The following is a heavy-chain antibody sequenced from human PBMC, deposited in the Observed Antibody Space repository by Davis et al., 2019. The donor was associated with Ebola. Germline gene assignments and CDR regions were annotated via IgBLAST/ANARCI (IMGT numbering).Heavy chain of an antibody. J-gene: IGHJ4*02. Sequence: GESLKISCAASGFTFSSYSMNWVRQAPGKGLEWVSSISSSSSYIYYADSVKGRFTISRDNAKNSLYLQMNSLRAEDTAVYYCARDERGSIVATSFDYWGQGTLVTVSS. V-gene: IGHV3-21*01. CDR2: ISSSSSYI. CDR1: GFTFSSYS. D-gene: IGHD5-12*01. CDR3: ARDERGSIVATSFDY.